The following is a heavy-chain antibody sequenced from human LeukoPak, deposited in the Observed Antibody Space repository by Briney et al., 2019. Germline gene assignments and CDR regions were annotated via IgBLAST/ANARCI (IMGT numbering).Heavy chain of an antibody. J-gene: IGHJ4*02. CDR2: IYYSGTT. Sequence: PSGTLSLTCTVSGGSISSSSYYWGWIRQPPGKGLEWIGSIYYSGTTYYNPSLKSRVTISVDTSKNHFSLNLNSVTAADTAVYYCARERGGSGWLIFDYWGQGTLVTVSS. CDR1: GGSISSSSYY. V-gene: IGHV4-39*07. D-gene: IGHD6-19*01. CDR3: ARERGGSGWLIFDY.